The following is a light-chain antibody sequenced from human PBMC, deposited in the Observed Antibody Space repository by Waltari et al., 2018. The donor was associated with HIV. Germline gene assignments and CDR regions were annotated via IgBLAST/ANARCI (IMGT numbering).Light chain of an antibody. Sequence: QSVLSQPPSASWTPGQGVVISCSGSSSNIGRNYVYWYQQLPGSAPKLLIYRNDQRPSGVPDRFAGSKSGTSASLAISGLRSEDEAVYYCETWDDTLSGPNVVFGGGTKVTVL. V-gene: IGLV1-47*01. CDR3: ETWDDTLSGPNVV. CDR1: SSNIGRNY. CDR2: RND. J-gene: IGLJ2*01.